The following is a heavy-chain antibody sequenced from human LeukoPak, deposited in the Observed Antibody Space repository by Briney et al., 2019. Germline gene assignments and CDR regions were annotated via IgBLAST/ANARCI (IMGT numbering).Heavy chain of an antibody. CDR2: ISYDGSNK. V-gene: IGHV3-30-3*01. Sequence: PGGSLRLSCAASGFTFSSYAMHWVRQAPGKGLEWVAVISYDGSNKYYADSVKGRFTISRDNSKNTLYLQMNSLRAEDTAVYYCARKEHYYGSHLRYWGQGTLVTVSS. J-gene: IGHJ4*02. CDR1: GFTFSSYA. D-gene: IGHD3-10*01. CDR3: ARKEHYYGSHLRY.